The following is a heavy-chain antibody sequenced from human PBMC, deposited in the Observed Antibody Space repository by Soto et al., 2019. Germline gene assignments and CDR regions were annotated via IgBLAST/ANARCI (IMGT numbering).Heavy chain of an antibody. J-gene: IGHJ6*02. Sequence: ASVKVSCKASGYTFTSYYMHWVRQAPGQGLEWMGIINPSGGSTSYAQKFQGRVTMTRDTSTSTVYMELSSLRSEDTAVYYCARCNRDIVATNDYYYYGMDVWGQGTTVTVSS. CDR3: ARCNRDIVATNDYYYYGMDV. V-gene: IGHV1-46*01. CDR2: INPSGGST. D-gene: IGHD5-12*01. CDR1: GYTFTSYY.